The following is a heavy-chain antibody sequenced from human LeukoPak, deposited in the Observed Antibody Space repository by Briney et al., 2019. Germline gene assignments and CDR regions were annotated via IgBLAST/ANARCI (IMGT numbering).Heavy chain of an antibody. CDR1: EYTFVGHY. V-gene: IGHV1-2*02. CDR3: ARGRGYSYSWFDP. J-gene: IGHJ5*02. Sequence: ASVKVSCKASEYTFVGHYMHWVRQAPGQGLEWMGCINPNSGVTTYAQKFQGRVTMTRDTSISTAYMKLSRLSSDDTAVYYCARGRGYSYSWFDPWGQGPLVTVSS. CDR2: INPNSGVT. D-gene: IGHD5-18*01.